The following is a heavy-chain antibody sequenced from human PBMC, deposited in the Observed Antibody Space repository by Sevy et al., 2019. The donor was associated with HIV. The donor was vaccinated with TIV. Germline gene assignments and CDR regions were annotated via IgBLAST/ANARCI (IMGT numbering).Heavy chain of an antibody. V-gene: IGHV3-74*01. D-gene: IGHD3-10*01. CDR3: VRDAFGEFDL. Sequence: GGSLRLSCADSGFTFPSYWMHWVRQPPGNGLVWVSRITPDGSFTPDGGRTNYADSVKGRFTISRDDATSTLYLHMNSLRVEDTAIYYCVRDAFGEFDLSGQGILVTVSS. CDR1: GFTFPSYW. J-gene: IGHJ4*02. CDR2: ITPDGSFTPDGGRT.